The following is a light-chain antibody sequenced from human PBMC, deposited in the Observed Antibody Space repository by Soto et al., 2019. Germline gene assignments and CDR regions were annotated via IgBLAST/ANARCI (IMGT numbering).Light chain of an antibody. CDR2: EVN. Sequence: QSALTQPASVSGSPGQSITISCTGTSSDVGGYNLVSWYQQLPGKAPKLIIYEVNERPSGISDRFSGSKSGNTASLTISGLQGEDEADYDCGSYVGSSILMFGGGTKVTVL. CDR3: GSYVGSSILM. CDR1: SSDVGGYNL. J-gene: IGLJ3*02. V-gene: IGLV2-23*02.